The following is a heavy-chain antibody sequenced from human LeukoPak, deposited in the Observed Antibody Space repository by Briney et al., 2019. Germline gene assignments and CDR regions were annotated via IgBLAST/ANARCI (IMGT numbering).Heavy chain of an antibody. V-gene: IGHV3-21*01. CDR3: ARDPNWFDY. CDR2: MDSSSGYI. D-gene: IGHD7-27*01. CDR1: GFTFSTHS. Sequence: GGSLRLSCAASGFTFSTHSMNWVRQAPGKGLEWVSSMDSSSGYIYYADSVKGRFTMSRDNAKNSLYLQTNSLTVEDTAVYYCARDPNWFDYWGQGTLVTVSS. J-gene: IGHJ4*02.